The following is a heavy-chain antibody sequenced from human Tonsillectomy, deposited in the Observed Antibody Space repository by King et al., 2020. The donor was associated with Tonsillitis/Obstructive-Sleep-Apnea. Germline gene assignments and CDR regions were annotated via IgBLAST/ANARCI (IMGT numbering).Heavy chain of an antibody. D-gene: IGHD3-3*01. J-gene: IGHJ3*02. CDR1: GGSISSGGYY. CDR2: IYYSGST. Sequence: QLQESGPGLVKPSQTLSLTCTVSGGSISSGGYYWSWIRQHPGKGLEWIGYIYYSGSTYYNPSLKSRVTISVDTSKNQFSLKLSSVTAAGTAVYYCARDSSTIFGGRVDAFDIWGQGTMVTVSS. V-gene: IGHV4-31*03. CDR3: ARDSSTIFGGRVDAFDI.